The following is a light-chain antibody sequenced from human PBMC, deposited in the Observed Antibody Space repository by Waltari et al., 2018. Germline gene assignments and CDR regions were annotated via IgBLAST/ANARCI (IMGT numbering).Light chain of an antibody. CDR3: QQYNISPYT. CDR1: QSISNW. V-gene: IGKV1-5*03. Sequence: DIQMTQSPSTLSASVGDRVTITCRASQSISNWLAWYQQKPGKAPKVLIYKSFSLQNGVPSRFSGCGSETEFSLTISSLQPDDFATYYCQQYNISPYTFGQGTTLEI. J-gene: IGKJ2*01. CDR2: KSF.